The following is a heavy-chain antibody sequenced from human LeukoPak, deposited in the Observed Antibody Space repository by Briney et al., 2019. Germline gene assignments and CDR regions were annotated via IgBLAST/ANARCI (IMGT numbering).Heavy chain of an antibody. V-gene: IGHV4-59*01. CDR2: IYYSGST. CDR3: ARGVRDGVVDY. J-gene: IGHJ4*02. D-gene: IGHD3-10*01. CDR1: DDSITMYY. Sequence: SETLSLTCSVSDDSITMYYWTWIRQPPGKGLEWIGYIYYSGSTNYNPSLKSRVAISVDTSKNQFSLKLSSVTAADTAVYYCARGVRDGVVDYWGQGTLVTVSS.